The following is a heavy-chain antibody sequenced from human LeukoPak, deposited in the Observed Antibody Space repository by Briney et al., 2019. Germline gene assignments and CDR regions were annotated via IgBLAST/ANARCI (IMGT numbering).Heavy chain of an antibody. CDR1: GFSFSNYV. Sequence: GGSLRLSCAASGFSFSNYVMHWVRQAPGKGLEYVSAVMPNGETRGYANSMKGRFTISRDNSKNTLYLQMGSLRAEDMAIYYCARDRDGGFAFDIWGQGTLVTVSS. CDR3: ARDRDGGFAFDI. V-gene: IGHV3-64*01. CDR2: VMPNGETR. J-gene: IGHJ3*02. D-gene: IGHD2-15*01.